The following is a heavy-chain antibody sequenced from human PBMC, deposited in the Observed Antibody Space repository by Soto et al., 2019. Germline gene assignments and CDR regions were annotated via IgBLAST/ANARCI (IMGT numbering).Heavy chain of an antibody. V-gene: IGHV1-8*01. J-gene: IGHJ4*02. Sequence: QVQLVQSGAEVKKPGASVKVSCKASGYTFTNYDINWVRQAPGQGLEWMGWMSPDSGNTGYAQKFQGRISLTRDTSKSTAYMEMSSLRSEDTAVYYCARKLYGSGVFESWGQGTLVTVSS. CDR1: GYTFTNYD. CDR3: ARKLYGSGVFES. D-gene: IGHD3-10*01. CDR2: MSPDSGNT.